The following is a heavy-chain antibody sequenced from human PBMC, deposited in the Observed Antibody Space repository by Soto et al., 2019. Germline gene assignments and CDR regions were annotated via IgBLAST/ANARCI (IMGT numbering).Heavy chain of an antibody. V-gene: IGHV3-21*01. J-gene: IGHJ5*02. CDR3: ARSSPYYDLFDP. CDR2: ISSSSSYI. D-gene: IGHD3-3*01. Sequence: GGPLRLSCAASGFTFSSYSMNWVRQAPGKGLEWVSSISSSSSYIYYADSVKGRFTISRDNAKNSLYLQMNSLRAEDTAVYYCARSSPYYDLFDPWGQGTLVTVSS. CDR1: GFTFSSYS.